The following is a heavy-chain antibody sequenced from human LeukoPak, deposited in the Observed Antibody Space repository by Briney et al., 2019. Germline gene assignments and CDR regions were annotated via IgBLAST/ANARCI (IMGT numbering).Heavy chain of an antibody. V-gene: IGHV1-58*02. J-gene: IGHJ3*01. CDR1: GFSLSTSA. CDR3: AAETYGLGSTNFDA. D-gene: IGHD1-26*01. Sequence: SVRVSCKASGFSLSTSAIQWVRQARGQSLEWIGWIVVGRGETRYAQNFQERVTITTDLSTSTAYMELSSLRSEDTAVYYCAAETYGLGSTNFDAWGQGRALSVSS. CDR2: IVVGRGET.